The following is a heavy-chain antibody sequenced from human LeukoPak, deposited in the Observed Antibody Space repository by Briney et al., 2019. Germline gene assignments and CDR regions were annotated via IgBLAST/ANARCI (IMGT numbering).Heavy chain of an antibody. D-gene: IGHD4-17*01. CDR2: INPHSGGT. CDR3: ARDGGGNGDYIAYYYYYMDV. CDR1: GYTLTDYY. Sequence: ASVTVSCKASGYTLTDYYMHWVRQAPGLGLEWMGWINPHSGGTNYARKFQGRVTMTRDTSISTAYMELSRLTSDDTAVYYCARDGGGNGDYIAYYYYYMDVWGKGTTVTVSS. J-gene: IGHJ6*03. V-gene: IGHV1-2*02.